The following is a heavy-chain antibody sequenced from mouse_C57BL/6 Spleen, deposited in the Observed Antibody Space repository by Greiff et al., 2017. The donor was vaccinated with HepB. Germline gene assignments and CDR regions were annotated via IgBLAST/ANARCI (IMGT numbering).Heavy chain of an antibody. CDR2: IDPSDSYT. Sequence: QVQLQQPGAELVKPGASVKLSCKASGYTFTSYWMQWVKQRPGQGLEWIGEIDPSDSYTNYNQKFKGKATLTVDTSSSTAYMQLSSLTSEDSAVYYCARRERQLRDYFDYWGQGTTLTVSS. CDR1: GYTFTSYW. D-gene: IGHD3-2*02. V-gene: IGHV1-50*01. J-gene: IGHJ2*01. CDR3: ARRERQLRDYFDY.